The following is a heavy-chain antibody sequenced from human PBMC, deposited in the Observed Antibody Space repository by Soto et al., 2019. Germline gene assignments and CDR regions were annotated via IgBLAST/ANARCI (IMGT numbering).Heavy chain of an antibody. CDR1: GFNVNSYT. V-gene: IGHV3-30-3*01. D-gene: IGHD6-19*01. J-gene: IGHJ4*02. CDR2: TSPDGVNE. CDR3: ARERSLAVSAPGY. Sequence: VQLVESGGRVVQPGGSLRLSCAASGFNVNSYTMYWVRQAPGKGLEWVASTSPDGVNEYYADSAKGRFTIFRDISKNTLFVEMNSLRAEDSAMYFCARERSLAVSAPGYWGQGTLVTVSS.